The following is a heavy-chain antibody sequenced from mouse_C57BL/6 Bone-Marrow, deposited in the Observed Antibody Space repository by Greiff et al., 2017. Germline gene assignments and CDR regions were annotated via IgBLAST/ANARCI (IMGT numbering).Heavy chain of an antibody. CDR2: IDPSDSYT. J-gene: IGHJ4*01. D-gene: IGHD2-3*01. CDR3: ARSGDGYPYAMDY. V-gene: IGHV1-69*01. Sequence: QVQLQQPGAELVMPGASVKLSCKASGYTFTSYWMHWVKQRPGQGLEWIGEIDPSDSYTNYNQKFKGKSTLTVDKSSSTAYMQLSSLTSEDSAVYYCARSGDGYPYAMDYWGQGTSVTDSS. CDR1: GYTFTSYW.